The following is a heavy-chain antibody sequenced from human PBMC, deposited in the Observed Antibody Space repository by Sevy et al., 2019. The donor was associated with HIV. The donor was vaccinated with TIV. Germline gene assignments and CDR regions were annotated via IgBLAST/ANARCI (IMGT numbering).Heavy chain of an antibody. CDR1: GFTFSSYS. Sequence: GGSLRLPCVASGFTFSSYSMNWVRQAPGKGLEWVSSISSSSSYIYYADSVKGRFTISRENAKNSLYLQMNSLRAEDTAVYYCARDAALSNYYDSSGYPNAFDIWGQGTMVTVSS. V-gene: IGHV3-21*01. J-gene: IGHJ3*02. CDR3: ARDAALSNYYDSSGYPNAFDI. CDR2: ISSSSSYI. D-gene: IGHD3-22*01.